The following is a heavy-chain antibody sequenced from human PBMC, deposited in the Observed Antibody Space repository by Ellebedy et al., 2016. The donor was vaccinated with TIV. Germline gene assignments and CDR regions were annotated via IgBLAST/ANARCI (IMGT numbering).Heavy chain of an antibody. J-gene: IGHJ4*02. Sequence: PGGSLRLSCAASGFTFSSYGMHWVRQAPGKGLEWVAVVWYDGSHKYYVDSVKGRFTISRENSKNTLYLQMNSLRAEDTAVYYCARDFRYFDFLVIDYWGQGTLVTVSS. D-gene: IGHD3-9*01. CDR1: GFTFSSYG. CDR2: VWYDGSHK. V-gene: IGHV3-33*01. CDR3: ARDFRYFDFLVIDY.